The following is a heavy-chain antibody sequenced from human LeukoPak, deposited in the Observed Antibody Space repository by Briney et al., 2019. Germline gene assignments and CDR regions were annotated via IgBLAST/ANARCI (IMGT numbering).Heavy chain of an antibody. CDR1: GFTFSSFT. J-gene: IGHJ4*02. CDR3: ARDEFYESVSFDL. V-gene: IGHV3-21*01. Sequence: PGGSLRLSCAASGFTFSSFTMNWVRQAPGKGLEWVSSVSGASNYIYYADSVRGRFTVSRDNAKNSLYLQMNSLRAEDTALYYCARDEFYESVSFDLWGQGTLVTVSS. CDR2: VSGASNYI. D-gene: IGHD2/OR15-2a*01.